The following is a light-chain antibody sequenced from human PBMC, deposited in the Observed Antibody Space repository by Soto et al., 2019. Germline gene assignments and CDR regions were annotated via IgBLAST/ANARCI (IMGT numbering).Light chain of an antibody. CDR3: TSNTSSISYV. J-gene: IGLJ1*01. CDR2: DVS. V-gene: IGLV2-14*01. Sequence: QSVLTQPASGAGAPGQSITISCPGTNSVVGGYNYVPWYQQHPGKAPKLMLYDVSNRPSGVSNRFSGSKSGNTASLTISGLQAEDEADYYCTSNTSSISYVFGTGTKVTVL. CDR1: NSVVGGYNY.